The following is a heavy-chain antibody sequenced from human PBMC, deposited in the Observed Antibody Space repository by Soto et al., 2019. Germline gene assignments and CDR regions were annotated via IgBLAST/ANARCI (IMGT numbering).Heavy chain of an antibody. J-gene: IGHJ4*02. CDR1: GFSLSTRGVG. CDR2: IFWDDDK. Sequence: QITLKESGPTLMKPTQTLTLTCTFSGFSLSTRGVGVAWIRQPPGKALEWLALIFWDDDKWYNPSLKSRLTITEGTSKNQVVLIMTNMDPVDTATYYCAHRPRGYAYYFDFWGQGTLVTVSS. D-gene: IGHD5-12*01. CDR3: AHRPRGYAYYFDF. V-gene: IGHV2-5*02.